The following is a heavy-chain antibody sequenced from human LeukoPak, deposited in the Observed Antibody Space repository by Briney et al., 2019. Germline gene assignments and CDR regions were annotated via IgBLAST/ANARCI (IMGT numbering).Heavy chain of an antibody. V-gene: IGHV3-74*01. Sequence: GGSLRLSCAASGFTFSSHWMHWVRQAPGKGLVWVSRINSDGSITSYADSVKGRFTISRDNAKDTLYLQMNSLRAEDAAVYYCASPMWDTAIHDYWGQGTLVAVSS. J-gene: IGHJ4*02. CDR1: GFTFSSHW. CDR3: ASPMWDTAIHDY. D-gene: IGHD5-18*01. CDR2: INSDGSIT.